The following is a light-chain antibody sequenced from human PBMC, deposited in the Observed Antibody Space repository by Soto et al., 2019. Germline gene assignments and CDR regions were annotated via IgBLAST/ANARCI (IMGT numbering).Light chain of an antibody. J-gene: IGLJ2*01. CDR1: SGHSNYA. CDR2: LXSDGSH. V-gene: IGLV4-69*01. CDR3: QTWGSGIVV. Sequence: CTLSSGHSNYAIAWHQQQSEKGPRYLMKLXSDGSHSKGDGIPDRFSGSSSGAERYLTISSLQSEDEADYYCQTWGSGIVVFGGGTQLTVL.